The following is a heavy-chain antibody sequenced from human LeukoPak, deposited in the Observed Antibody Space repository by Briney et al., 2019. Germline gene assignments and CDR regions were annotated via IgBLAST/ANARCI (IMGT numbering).Heavy chain of an antibody. D-gene: IGHD6-19*01. CDR3: ARHGPFEQWLAPGAFDI. J-gene: IGHJ3*02. CDR2: IYYSGST. V-gene: IGHV4-59*08. Sequence: PSETLSLTCNVSGGSISSYYWSWIRQPPGKGLEWIGYIYYSGSTNYNPSLKSRVTISVDTSKNQFSLKLSSVTAADTAVYYCARHGPFEQWLAPGAFDIWGQGTMVTVSS. CDR1: GGSISSYY.